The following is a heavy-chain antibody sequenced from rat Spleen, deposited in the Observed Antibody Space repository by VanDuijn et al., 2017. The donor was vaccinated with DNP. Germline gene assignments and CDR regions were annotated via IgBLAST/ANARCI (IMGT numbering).Heavy chain of an antibody. CDR2: INSAGST. J-gene: IGHJ4*01. CDR3: ARWPGYNPPYAMDA. V-gene: IGHV3-3*01. Sequence: EVQLQESGPGLLKPSQSLSLTCSVTGYSITSSSRWNWIRKFPGNKLEWMGYINSAGSTDYNPSLKGRGSITRDTSKNQFFLQVNSVTTEDTATYYCARWPGYNPPYAMDAWGQGASVTVSS. CDR1: GYSITSSSR. D-gene: IGHD1-4*01.